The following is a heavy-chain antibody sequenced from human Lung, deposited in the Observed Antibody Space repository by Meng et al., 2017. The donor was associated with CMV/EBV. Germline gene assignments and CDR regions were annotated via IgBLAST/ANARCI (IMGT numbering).Heavy chain of an antibody. CDR2: ISNDGKRK. CDR1: GFSFSTSA. CDR3: ARDFAWNFDY. V-gene: IGHV3-30*04. Sequence: GESLKISCVVSGFSFSTSAMHWVRQAPGKGLEWVAVISNDGKRKYYTDSVEGRFTISRDNSKNTLYLQMDSLRADDRATYYCARDFAWNFDYWGQGTLVXVSS. J-gene: IGHJ4*02.